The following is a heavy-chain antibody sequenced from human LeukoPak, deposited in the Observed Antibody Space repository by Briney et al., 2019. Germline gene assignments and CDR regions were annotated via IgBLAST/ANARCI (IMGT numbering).Heavy chain of an antibody. CDR3: ARDAFYCSSTACPKVDY. J-gene: IGHJ4*02. CDR1: RGSISGSIRSYY. CDR2: ISTSGST. D-gene: IGHD2-2*01. Sequence: PSETLSLTCTVSRGSISGSIRSYYWSWLRQPPGKGLEWIGYISTSGSTNSNPSLRSRVTISVDTSKNQFFLNLSSVTAADTAVYYCARDAFYCSSTACPKVDYWGQGALVTVSS. V-gene: IGHV4-4*09.